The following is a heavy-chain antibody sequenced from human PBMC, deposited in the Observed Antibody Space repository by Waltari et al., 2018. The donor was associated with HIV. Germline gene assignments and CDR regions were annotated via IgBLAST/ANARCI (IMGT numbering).Heavy chain of an antibody. CDR1: GTTLTISG. J-gene: IGHJ3*02. CDR2: IWSDGYNK. V-gene: IGHV3-33*06. CDR3: VKERGPFNGFDI. D-gene: IGHD3-16*01. Sequence: VYLLPPGGGVVHQGGSLTLACAAPGTTLTISGMHWGRQAPGKGLEWVAVIWSDGYNKFYADSVRGRFTFSRDNSKYTLSLQMNSLRAEDTALYYCVKERGPFNGFDIWGQGTMVTVSS.